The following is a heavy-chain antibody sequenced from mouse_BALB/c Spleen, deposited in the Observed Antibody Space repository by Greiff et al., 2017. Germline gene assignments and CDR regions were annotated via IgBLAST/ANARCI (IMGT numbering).Heavy chain of an antibody. D-gene: IGHD4-1*01. CDR2: ILPGSGST. J-gene: IGHJ4*01. Sequence: VQLQQSGAELMKPGASVKISCKATGYTFSSYWIEWVKQRPGHGLEWIGEILPGSGSTNYNEKFKGKATFTADTSSNTAYMQLSSLTSEDSAVYYCARYWDYYAIDYWGQGTSVTVSS. V-gene: IGHV1-9*01. CDR3: ARYWDYYAIDY. CDR1: GYTFSSYW.